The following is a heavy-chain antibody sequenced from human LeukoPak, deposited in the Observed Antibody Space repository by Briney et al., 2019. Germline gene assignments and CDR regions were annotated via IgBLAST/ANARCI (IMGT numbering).Heavy chain of an antibody. CDR2: IYHNGKT. Sequence: GSLRLSCAASGFTFDDYTMHWVRQAPGKGLEWIAEIYHNGKTNYNPSLKSRLTISVDKSKTQFSLKLSSVTAADTAMYYCTRTTLDCSGDPCSIYAFDIWGHGTMVTVSS. CDR1: GFTFDDYT. CDR3: TRTTLDCSGDPCSIYAFDI. D-gene: IGHD2-15*01. J-gene: IGHJ3*02. V-gene: IGHV4-34*01.